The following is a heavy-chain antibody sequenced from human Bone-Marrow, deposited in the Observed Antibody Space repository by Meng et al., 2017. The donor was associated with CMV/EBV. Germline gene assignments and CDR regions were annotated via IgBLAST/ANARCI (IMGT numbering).Heavy chain of an antibody. V-gene: IGHV3-48*03. Sequence: GESLKISCAASGFTFSSYEMNWVRQAPGKGLEWVSYISSSGSTIYYADSVKGRFTISRDNAKNSLYLQMNSLRAEDTAVYYCARDFRDYDFWSGYYSRSGMYVWGQGTTVTVSS. CDR1: GFTFSSYE. CDR2: ISSSGSTI. D-gene: IGHD3-3*01. J-gene: IGHJ6*02. CDR3: ARDFRDYDFWSGYYSRSGMYV.